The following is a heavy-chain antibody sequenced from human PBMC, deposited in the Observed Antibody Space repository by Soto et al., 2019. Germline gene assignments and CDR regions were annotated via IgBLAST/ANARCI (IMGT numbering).Heavy chain of an antibody. CDR1: GFTFSSYS. J-gene: IGHJ4*02. D-gene: IGHD3-10*01. Sequence: GGSLRLSCAASGFTFSSYSMNWVRQAPGKGLEWVSSISSSSSYIYYADSVKGRFTISRDNAKNSLYLQMNSLRAEDTAVYYCARSGSSTVGYFDYWGQGTLVTVSS. CDR3: ARSGSSTVGYFDY. V-gene: IGHV3-21*01. CDR2: ISSSSSYI.